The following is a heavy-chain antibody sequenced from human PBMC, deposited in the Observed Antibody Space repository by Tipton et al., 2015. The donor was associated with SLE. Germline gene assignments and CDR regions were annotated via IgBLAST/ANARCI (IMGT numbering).Heavy chain of an antibody. Sequence: TLSLTCTVSGGSISSYYWGWIRQPPGKGLEWIGNINYSGTTYFNPSLKTRITISVDRSMVHFSLRLASVTAADTAVYYCARAIGVNYLNFWGQGILVNVSP. D-gene: IGHD3-16*01. CDR3: ARAIGVNYLNF. CDR1: GGSISSYY. CDR2: INYSGTT. J-gene: IGHJ4*02. V-gene: IGHV4-59*12.